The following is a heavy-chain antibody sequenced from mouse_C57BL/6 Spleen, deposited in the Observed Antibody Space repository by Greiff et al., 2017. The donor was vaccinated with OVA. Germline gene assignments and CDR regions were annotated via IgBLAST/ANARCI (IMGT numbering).Heavy chain of an antibody. Sequence: QVQLKQPGAELVKPGASVKLSCKASGYTFTSYWMHWVKQRPGQGLEWIGMIHPNSGSTNYNEKFKSKATLTVDKSSSTAYMQLSSLTSEDSAVYYCAREVTTKGYAMDYWGQGTSVTVSS. V-gene: IGHV1-64*01. CDR2: IHPNSGST. D-gene: IGHD1-1*01. J-gene: IGHJ4*01. CDR3: AREVTTKGYAMDY. CDR1: GYTFTSYW.